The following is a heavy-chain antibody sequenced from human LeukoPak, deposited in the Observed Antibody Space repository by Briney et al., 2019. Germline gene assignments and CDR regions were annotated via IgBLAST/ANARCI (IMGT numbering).Heavy chain of an antibody. V-gene: IGHV1-3*01. CDR1: GYTFTSYA. J-gene: IGHJ4*02. CDR3: ARSGLLDY. D-gene: IGHD5/OR15-5a*01. CDR2: INAGNGNT. Sequence: ASVKVSCKASGYTFTSYAMHWVRQAPGQRLEWMGWINAGNGNTKYSQEFQGRVTITRDTSASTAYMELRSLRPDDTAVYYCARSGLLDYWGQGTLVTVSS.